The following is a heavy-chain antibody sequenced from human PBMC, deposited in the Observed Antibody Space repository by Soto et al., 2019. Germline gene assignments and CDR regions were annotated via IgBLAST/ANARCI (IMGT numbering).Heavy chain of an antibody. J-gene: IGHJ4*02. CDR1: GFTFSYYG. CDR3: AKNTGGNSDYFDF. V-gene: IGHV3-30*18. CDR2: VSSDGSNL. Sequence: QVQLVESGGGVVQPGRSLRLSCAASGFTFSYYGMHWVRQAPGKGLECVALVSSDGSNLFYADSVKGRFTISRDNSKNTLYLQMNSLRAEYTAVYYCAKNTGGNSDYFDFWGQGTLVTVSS. D-gene: IGHD2-21*01.